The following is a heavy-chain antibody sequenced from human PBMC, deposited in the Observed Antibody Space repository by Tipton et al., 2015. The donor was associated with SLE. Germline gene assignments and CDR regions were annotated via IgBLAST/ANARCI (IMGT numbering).Heavy chain of an antibody. CDR3: ARVDYYMDV. V-gene: IGHV3-48*03. J-gene: IGHJ6*03. D-gene: IGHD2-2*03. Sequence: SLRLSCAASGFTFGTYAMNWVRQAPGKGLEWVSYITSRGTTKYYADSVKGRFTISRDNAKNSLYLQMNSLRAEDTAVYYCARVDYYMDVWGKGTTVTVPS. CDR1: GFTFGTYA. CDR2: ITSRGTTK.